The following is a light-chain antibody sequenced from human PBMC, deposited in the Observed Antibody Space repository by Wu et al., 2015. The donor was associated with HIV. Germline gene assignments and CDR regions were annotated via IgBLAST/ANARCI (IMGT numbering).Light chain of an antibody. CDR2: GAS. CDR1: QSVNNN. J-gene: IGKJ4*01. CDR3: QHYGNSLLT. V-gene: IGKV3-20*01. Sequence: EIVMTLSPATLSVSPGERATLSCRASQSVNNNLAWYQHKPGQAPRLLIYGASSRPAGIPDRFSGSGSGTDFTLTISRLEPEDCAVFYCQHYGNSLLTFGGGTKVEIK.